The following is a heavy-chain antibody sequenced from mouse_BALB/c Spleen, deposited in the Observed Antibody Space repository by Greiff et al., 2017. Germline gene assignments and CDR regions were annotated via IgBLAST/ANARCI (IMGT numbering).Heavy chain of an antibody. CDR3: ARGKYYRYDEGHFDY. Sequence: VQLQESGPGLVAPSQSLSITCTVSGFSLTSYGVHWVRQPPGKGLEWLGVIWAGGSTNYNSALMSRLSISKDNSKSQVFLKTNSLQTDDTAMYYCARGKYYRYDEGHFDYWGQGTTLTVSS. CDR1: GFSLTSYG. V-gene: IGHV2-9*02. CDR2: IWAGGST. J-gene: IGHJ2*01. D-gene: IGHD2-14*01.